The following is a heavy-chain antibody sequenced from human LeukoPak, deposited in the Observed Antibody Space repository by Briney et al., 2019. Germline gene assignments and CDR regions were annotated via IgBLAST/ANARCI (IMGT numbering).Heavy chain of an antibody. CDR2: ISSSGSTI. V-gene: IGHV3-11*01. CDR3: ASSYGDYVLGELDY. CDR1: GFTFSDYY. J-gene: IGHJ4*02. Sequence: GGSLRLSCAASGFTFSDYYMSWIRQAPGKGLEWVSYISSSGSTIYYADSVKGRSTISRDNAKNSLYLQMNSLRAEDTAVYYCASSYGDYVLGELDYWGQGTLVTVSS. D-gene: IGHD4-17*01.